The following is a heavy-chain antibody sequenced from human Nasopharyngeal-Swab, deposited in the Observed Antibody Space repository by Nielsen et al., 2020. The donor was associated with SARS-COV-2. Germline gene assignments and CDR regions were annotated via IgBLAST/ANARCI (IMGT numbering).Heavy chain of an antibody. CDR1: GGSFSGYY. J-gene: IGHJ5*02. CDR2: INHSGST. D-gene: IGHD6-13*01. V-gene: IGHV4-34*01. CDR3: ARSRYTSSWYGVRNWFDP. Sequence: SETLSLTCAVYGGSFSGYYWNWIRQPPGKELEWIGEINHSGSTNYNPSLKSRVTISLDTSKNQFSLKLSSVTAADTAVYYCARSRYTSSWYGVRNWFDPWGQGTLVTVSS.